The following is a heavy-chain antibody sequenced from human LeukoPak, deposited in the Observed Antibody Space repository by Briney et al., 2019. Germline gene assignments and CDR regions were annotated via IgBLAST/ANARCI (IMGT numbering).Heavy chain of an antibody. Sequence: SETLSLTCAVYGGSFSGYYWSWIRQPPGKGLEWIGEINHSGSTKHNPSLKSRINVSVDTSKSQFSLKLSSVTAADTGVYYCARSPPPGATACGAVDYWGQGTLVTVSS. CDR2: INHSGST. CDR1: GGSFSGYY. J-gene: IGHJ4*02. CDR3: ARSPPPGATACGAVDY. V-gene: IGHV4-34*01. D-gene: IGHD3-16*01.